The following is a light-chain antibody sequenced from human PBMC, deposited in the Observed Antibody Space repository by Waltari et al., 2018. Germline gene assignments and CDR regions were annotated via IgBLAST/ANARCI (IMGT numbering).Light chain of an antibody. J-gene: IGLJ3*02. Sequence: QLVLTQSPSASASLGASVKLTCTLSSGHSSNVIAWLQQQPEKGPRYLRKVNSDGSHSKGDDIPDRFSGSSSGTERYRTISSLQSEDEADYYCQTGGHGTWVFGGGTKLTVL. CDR2: VNSDGSH. CDR3: QTGGHGTWV. V-gene: IGLV4-69*01. CDR1: SGHSSNV.